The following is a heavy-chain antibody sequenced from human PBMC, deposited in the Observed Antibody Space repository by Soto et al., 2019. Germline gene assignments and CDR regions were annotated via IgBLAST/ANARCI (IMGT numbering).Heavy chain of an antibody. CDR2: IWNDGSNK. CDR3: GRVPSQNEVGAKPAY. CDR1: GFTFSSYG. V-gene: IGHV3-33*01. D-gene: IGHD1-1*01. Sequence: QVQLVESGGGVVQPGRSLRLSCAASGFTFSSYGMHWVRQAPGKGMEWVAVIWNDGSNKYYEDYVKGLFNISRDNSKNTLYQQMNSLRAEETAVYYRGRVPSQNEVGAKPAYWGQGTLVTVST. J-gene: IGHJ1*01.